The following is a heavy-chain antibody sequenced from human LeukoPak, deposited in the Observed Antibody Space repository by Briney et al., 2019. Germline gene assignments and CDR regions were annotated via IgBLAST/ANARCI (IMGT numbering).Heavy chain of an antibody. D-gene: IGHD3-9*01. CDR1: GGTFSIYA. J-gene: IGHJ3*02. CDR3: ARDGRYFGWLGQDAFDI. Sequence: GASVKVSCKASGGTFSIYAISWVRQAPGQGLEWMGGIIPIFGTTNYAQKFQGRVTITADKSTSTAYMELSSLRSEDTAVYYCARDGRYFGWLGQDAFDIWGQGTMVTVSS. CDR2: IIPIFGTT. V-gene: IGHV1-69*06.